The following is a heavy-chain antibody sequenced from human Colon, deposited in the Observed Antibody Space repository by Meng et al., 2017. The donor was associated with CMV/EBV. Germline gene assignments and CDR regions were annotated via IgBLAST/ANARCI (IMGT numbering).Heavy chain of an antibody. Sequence: SGYGLNSYGISWVRQAPGQGLKWMGGISSYNGNINYAQEFQGRLTLPTATSTNTGYMDLRRLGSDGTAIYYCAIHPFYFESSGPGSYWGQGTLVTVSS. V-gene: IGHV1-18*01. D-gene: IGHD3-22*01. CDR1: GYGLNSYG. CDR2: ISSYNGNI. CDR3: AIHPFYFESSGPGSY. J-gene: IGHJ4*02.